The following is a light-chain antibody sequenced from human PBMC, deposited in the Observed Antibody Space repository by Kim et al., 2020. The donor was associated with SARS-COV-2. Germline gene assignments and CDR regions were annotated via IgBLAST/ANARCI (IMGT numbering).Light chain of an antibody. CDR2: VGTGVIVG. Sequence: YSLSSGYSNYKVDWYQQRPGKGPRFVMRVGTGVIVGSKGDGIPDRFSVLGSGLNRYLTIENIQEEDESDYHCGADHGSGSNFVWVFGGGTQLTVL. CDR1: SGYSNYK. J-gene: IGLJ3*02. CDR3: GADHGSGSNFVWV. V-gene: IGLV9-49*01.